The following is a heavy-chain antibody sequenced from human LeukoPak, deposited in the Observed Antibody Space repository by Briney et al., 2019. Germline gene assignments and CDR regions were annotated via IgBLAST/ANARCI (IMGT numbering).Heavy chain of an antibody. CDR1: GSTFNIYA. J-gene: IGHJ4*02. CDR3: AKASWVSNADAVW. CDR2: LVGSVET. V-gene: IGHV3-23*01. D-gene: IGHD1-1*01. Sequence: PGGSLRLSCAASGSTFNIYAMSGAPRAHEGGVGWVQSLVGSVETFYADPGKGRFTLSRDDSRNTVYLQLNKLRVEDTAVYYCAKASWVSNADAVWWGQGTLVTVSS.